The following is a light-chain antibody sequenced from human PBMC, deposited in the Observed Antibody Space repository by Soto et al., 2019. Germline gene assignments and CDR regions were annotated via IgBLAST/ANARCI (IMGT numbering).Light chain of an antibody. V-gene: IGKV1-39*01. CDR3: HQSYSTPWT. J-gene: IGKJ1*01. CDR2: AAS. CDR1: QSISTY. Sequence: DIQMTQSPSSLSASVGDRVTITCRASQSISTYLNWYQQKPGKAHKVLIYAASSLQTGVPSRFSGNGPGTDFTLTISSLQPEDFATYYCHQSYSTPWTFGQGTKVEIK.